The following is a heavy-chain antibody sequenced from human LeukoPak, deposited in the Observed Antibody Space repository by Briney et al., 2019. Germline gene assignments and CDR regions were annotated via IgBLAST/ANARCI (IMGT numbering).Heavy chain of an antibody. Sequence: PGGSLRLSCAASGFTFDDYAMHWVRQAPGKGLEWVSGISWNSGSIGYADSVKGRFTISRDNAKNSLYLQMNSLRAEDTAVYYCAGPITIFLMDVWGKGTTVTVSS. D-gene: IGHD3-3*01. J-gene: IGHJ6*03. V-gene: IGHV3-9*01. CDR3: AGPITIFLMDV. CDR1: GFTFDDYA. CDR2: ISWNSGSI.